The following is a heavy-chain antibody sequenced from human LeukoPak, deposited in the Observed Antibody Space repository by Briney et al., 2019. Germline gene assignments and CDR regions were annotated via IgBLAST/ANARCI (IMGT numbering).Heavy chain of an antibody. V-gene: IGHV1-2*02. CDR1: GYTFTGYY. D-gene: IGHD5-18*01. Sequence: ASVKVSCKASGYTFTGYYIHWVRQAPGQGPEWMGWINPNSGGTKYAQKFQGGVTMTRDTSISTAYMELSGLTSDDTAVYYCARCRYTYGYWDNWGQGTLVTVSS. J-gene: IGHJ4*02. CDR2: INPNSGGT. CDR3: ARCRYTYGYWDN.